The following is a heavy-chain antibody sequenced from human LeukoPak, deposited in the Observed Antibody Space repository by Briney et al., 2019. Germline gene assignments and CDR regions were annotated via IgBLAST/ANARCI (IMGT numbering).Heavy chain of an antibody. J-gene: IGHJ3*02. V-gene: IGHV5-51*01. CDR2: LYPGDYDT. CDR3: ARLYRPYTSARHGSAFDI. Sequence: GESLKISCKSSGYSFTSYWIEWVRQMPGKGLEWMGILYPGDYDTRYSPSFQGQVTISADRYITTPYLQWSSLNASDTASSYCARLYRPYTSARHGSAFDIWGQGTMVTVSS. CDR1: GYSFTSYW. D-gene: IGHD6-25*01.